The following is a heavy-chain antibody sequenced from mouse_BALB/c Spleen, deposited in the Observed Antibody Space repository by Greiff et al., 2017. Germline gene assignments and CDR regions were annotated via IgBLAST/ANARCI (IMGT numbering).Heavy chain of an antibody. CDR3: NGGSSYAMDY. CDR1: GFNIKDYY. D-gene: IGHD1-1*01. J-gene: IGHJ4*01. V-gene: IGHV14-4*02. CDR2: IDPENGDT. Sequence: VQLKESGAELVRSGASVKLSCTASGFNIKDYYMHWVKQRPEQGLEWIGWIDPENGDTEYAPKSQGKATMTADTSSNTAYLQLSSLTSEDTAVYYCNGGSSYAMDYWGQGTSVTVSS.